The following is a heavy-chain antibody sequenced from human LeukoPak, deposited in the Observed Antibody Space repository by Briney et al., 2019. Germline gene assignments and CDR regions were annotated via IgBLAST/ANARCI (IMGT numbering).Heavy chain of an antibody. CDR2: LSKGAANT. Sequence: GGSLRLSCAASGFSFSTHAMSWVRQAPGKGVEWVSTLSKGAANTYYADSVKGRFTISRDTSKNMLYLQMNSLRAEDTATYYCAKPPNSVTGYLLNYWGQGTLVTVSS. CDR3: AKPPNSVTGYLLNY. V-gene: IGHV3-23*01. CDR1: GFSFSTHA. D-gene: IGHD3-9*01. J-gene: IGHJ4*02.